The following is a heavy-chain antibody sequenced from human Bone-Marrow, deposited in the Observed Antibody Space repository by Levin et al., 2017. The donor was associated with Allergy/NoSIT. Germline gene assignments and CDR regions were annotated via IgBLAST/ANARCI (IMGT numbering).Heavy chain of an antibody. D-gene: IGHD6-19*01. CDR1: GFTVSSNY. CDR3: ARDNTVAGTEGRVDY. CDR2: IYSGGST. Sequence: GESLKISCAASGFTVSSNYMSWVRQAPGKGLEWVSVIYSGGSTYYADSVKGRFTISRDNSKNTLYLQMNSLRAEDTAVYYCARDNTVAGTEGRVDYWGQGTLVTVSS. V-gene: IGHV3-53*01. J-gene: IGHJ4*02.